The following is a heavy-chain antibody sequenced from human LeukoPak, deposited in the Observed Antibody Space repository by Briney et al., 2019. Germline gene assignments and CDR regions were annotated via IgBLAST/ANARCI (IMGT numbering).Heavy chain of an antibody. J-gene: IGHJ3*02. CDR1: GGSISSSSYY. CDR2: IKQDGSEK. V-gene: IGHV3-7*01. Sequence: ETLSLTCTVSGGSISSSSYYWGWIRQAPGKGLEWVANIKQDGSEKYYVDSVKGRFTISRDNAKNSLYLQMNSLRAEDTAVYYCARVLDYYDNGGSFDIWGQGTMVTVSS. D-gene: IGHD3-22*01. CDR3: ARVLDYYDNGGSFDI.